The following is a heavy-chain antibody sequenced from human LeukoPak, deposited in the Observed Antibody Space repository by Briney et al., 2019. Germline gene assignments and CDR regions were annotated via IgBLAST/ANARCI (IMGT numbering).Heavy chain of an antibody. CDR2: IYSGGST. V-gene: IGHV3-53*01. CDR3: ARDQGPHCGGDCPIPYGMDV. CDR1: GFTVSSNY. D-gene: IGHD2-21*02. Sequence: GGSLRLSCAASGFTVSSNYMSWVRQAPGKGLEWVSVIYSGGSTYYADSVKGRFTISRDNSKNTLYLQMNSLRAEDTAVYYCARDQGPHCGGDCPIPYGMDVWGQGTTVTVSS. J-gene: IGHJ6*02.